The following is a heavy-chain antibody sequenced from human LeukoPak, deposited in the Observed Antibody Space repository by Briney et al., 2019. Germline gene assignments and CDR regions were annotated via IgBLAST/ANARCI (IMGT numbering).Heavy chain of an antibody. Sequence: SETLSLTCTVSGGSISSSTFYWGWIRQPPGKGLEWIGYIYYTGNTNYNPSLKSRVTISVDTSKNQFSLKLSSVTAADTAVYYCARDRLQLQSWGQGTLVTVSS. D-gene: IGHD5-24*01. CDR2: IYYTGNT. CDR3: ARDRLQLQS. V-gene: IGHV4-61*01. CDR1: GGSISSSTFY. J-gene: IGHJ5*02.